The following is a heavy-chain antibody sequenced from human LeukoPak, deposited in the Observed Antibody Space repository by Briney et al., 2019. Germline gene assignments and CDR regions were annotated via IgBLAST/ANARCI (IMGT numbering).Heavy chain of an antibody. J-gene: IGHJ4*02. CDR1: GDSVSSNSAA. CDR3: ARGAVARYYFDY. D-gene: IGHD6-19*01. CDR2: TYYGSKWYN. Sequence: SQTLSLTCAISGDSVSSNSAAWNWLRQSPSRGLEWLGRTYYGSKWYNDYAVSVKSRITINPDTSKNQFSLQLNSVTPEDTAVYYCARGAVARYYFDYWGQGTLVTVSS. V-gene: IGHV6-1*01.